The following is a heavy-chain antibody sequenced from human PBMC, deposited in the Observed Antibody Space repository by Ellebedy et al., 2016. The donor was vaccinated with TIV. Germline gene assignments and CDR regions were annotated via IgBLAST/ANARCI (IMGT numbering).Heavy chain of an antibody. D-gene: IGHD3-16*01. CDR1: GGSFSGYY. CDR3: GRGRRGAADGYNYGMDV. V-gene: IGHV4-34*01. CDR2: INHSGST. J-gene: IGHJ6*02. Sequence: SETLSLTXAVYGGSFSGYYWSWIRQPPGKGLEWIGEINHSGSTNYNPSLKSRVTISVGTSKNQFSLKLSSVTAADTAVYYCGRGRRGAADGYNYGMDVWGQGTTVTVSS.